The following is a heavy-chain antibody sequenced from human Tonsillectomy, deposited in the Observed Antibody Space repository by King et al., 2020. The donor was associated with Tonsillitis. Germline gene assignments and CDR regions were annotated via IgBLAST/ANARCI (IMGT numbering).Heavy chain of an antibody. V-gene: IGHV5-51*03. D-gene: IGHD6-19*01. Sequence: VQLVESGAEVKKPGESLKISCKGSGYDFSGYWIAWVRQMPGKGLEWMGIIYPGDSDTRYSPSFEGQVTISADKSINTAYLQWSSLQASDTAIYYCAKTYSSGWPENVQYWGRGTLVTVSS. CDR3: AKTYSSGWPENVQY. CDR1: GYDFSGYW. J-gene: IGHJ1*01. CDR2: IYPGDSDT.